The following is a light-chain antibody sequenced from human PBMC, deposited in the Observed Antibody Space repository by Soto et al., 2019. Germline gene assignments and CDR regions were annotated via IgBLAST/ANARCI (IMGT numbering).Light chain of an antibody. CDR1: SGHSSYA. J-gene: IGLJ2*01. Sequence: QSVLTQSPSASASLGASVKLTCTLSSGHSSYAIAWHQQQPEKGPRYLMKVNSDGSHSKGDGIPDRFSGSSSGAERYFTISSLQSEDEADYYCQTWGTAYVLFVGGTKLTVL. V-gene: IGLV4-69*01. CDR2: VNSDGSH. CDR3: QTWGTAYVL.